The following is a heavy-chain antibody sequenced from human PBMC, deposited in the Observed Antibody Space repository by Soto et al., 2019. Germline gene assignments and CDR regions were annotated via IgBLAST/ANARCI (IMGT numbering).Heavy chain of an antibody. CDR2: ISSSGSTI. J-gene: IGHJ4*02. CDR1: GFTFSSYE. CDR3: ARESGDILTGYYFPYYFDY. V-gene: IGHV3-48*03. D-gene: IGHD3-9*01. Sequence: RGGSLRLSCAAYGFTFSSYEMNWVRQAPGKGLEWVSYISSSGSTIYYADSVKGRFTISRDNAKNSLYLQMNSLRAEDTAVYYCARESGDILTGYYFPYYFDYWGQGTLVTVSS.